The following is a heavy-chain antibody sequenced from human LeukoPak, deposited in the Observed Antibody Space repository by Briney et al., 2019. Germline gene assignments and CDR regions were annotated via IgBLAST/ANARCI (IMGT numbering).Heavy chain of an antibody. Sequence: GESLKISCQGSGYSFTNFWIGWVRPMPGKGLEWVGIIYPGDSDIRYSPSFQGQVTISADKSISTAYLQWSSLKASDTAAYYCTTAGYSSTWYAPNWFDPWGQGTLVTVSS. CDR1: GYSFTNFW. D-gene: IGHD6-13*01. CDR3: TTAGYSSTWYAPNWFDP. CDR2: IYPGDSDI. V-gene: IGHV5-51*01. J-gene: IGHJ5*02.